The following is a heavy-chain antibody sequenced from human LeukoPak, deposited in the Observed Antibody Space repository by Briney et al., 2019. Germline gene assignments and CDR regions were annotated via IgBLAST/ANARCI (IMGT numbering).Heavy chain of an antibody. CDR3: AKGRGVPYEVVTAILDP. Sequence: PGGSLRLSCAASGFSFTTYSMNWVRQAPGKGLEGISSISSTGSYIYYGASVKGRFTISRDNAKNTLYLQMSSLRAEDTAVYYCAKGRGVPYEVVTAILDPWGRGTLVTVSS. CDR2: ISSTGSYI. V-gene: IGHV3-21*01. CDR1: GFSFTTYS. D-gene: IGHD2-21*02. J-gene: IGHJ5*02.